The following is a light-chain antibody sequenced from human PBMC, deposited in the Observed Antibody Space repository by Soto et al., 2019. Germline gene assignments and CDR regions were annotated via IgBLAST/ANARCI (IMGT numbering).Light chain of an antibody. V-gene: IGLV3-21*02. Sequence: SYELTQPPSVSVAPGQTATITCGGNNLGSKSVHWYQQKPGQAPVLVVYDDSDRPSGIPERLSGSNSGNTATLTISRVEAGDEADYYCQVWDSSSDHWVFGGGTKVTVL. CDR1: NLGSKS. J-gene: IGLJ3*02. CDR2: DDS. CDR3: QVWDSSSDHWV.